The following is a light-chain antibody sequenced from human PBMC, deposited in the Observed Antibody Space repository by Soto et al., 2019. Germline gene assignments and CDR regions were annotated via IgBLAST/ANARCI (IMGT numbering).Light chain of an antibody. CDR3: QQYGKGT. J-gene: IGKJ1*01. V-gene: IGKV3-20*01. Sequence: EIVLTQSPGTLSLSPGERATLSCRASQSVSSSYLAWYQQKPGQAPRLLIYGASSSATGIPDRFSGSGSGTDFTLTISRLEPEDFAVYYCQQYGKGTCGQGTKVEIK. CDR2: GAS. CDR1: QSVSSSY.